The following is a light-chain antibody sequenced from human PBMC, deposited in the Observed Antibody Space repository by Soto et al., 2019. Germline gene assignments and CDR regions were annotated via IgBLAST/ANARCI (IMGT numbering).Light chain of an antibody. J-gene: IGKJ1*01. Sequence: EIVLTQSPGTLSLSPGERATLSCRARQSVADNYLAWYQQKPGQAPRLLIYAESRRATGIPDMFSGSGSGTDFTLTITRLEPEDFALYYCQQYGHSPRTFGQGTKVEIK. CDR3: QQYGHSPRT. CDR2: AES. CDR1: QSVADNY. V-gene: IGKV3-20*01.